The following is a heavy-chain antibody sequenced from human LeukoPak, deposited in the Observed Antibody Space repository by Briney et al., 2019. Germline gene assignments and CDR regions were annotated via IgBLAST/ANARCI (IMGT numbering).Heavy chain of an antibody. CDR1: GYTFTSYG. Sequence: ASVKVSCKASGYTFTSYGISWVRQAPGQGLEWMGWISAYNGNTNYAQKLQGRVTMTTDTSTSTAYMELRSLRSDDTAVYYCARDRRWLQDNWFDPWGQGTLVTVSS. D-gene: IGHD5-24*01. CDR3: ARDRRWLQDNWFDP. CDR2: ISAYNGNT. V-gene: IGHV1-18*01. J-gene: IGHJ5*02.